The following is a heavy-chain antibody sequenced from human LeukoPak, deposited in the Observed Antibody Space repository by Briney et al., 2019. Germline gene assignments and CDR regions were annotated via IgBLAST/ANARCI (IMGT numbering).Heavy chain of an antibody. D-gene: IGHD6-13*01. Sequence: GASVKVSCKASGYTFTSYYLHWVRQAPGQGLEWVGIINPSSGTTTYAQNFQGRVTMTRDTSTTTVYMELNSLRSDDTAMYYCARDYTGGGSSWSDNWFDPWGQGTPVTVSS. CDR2: INPSSGTT. V-gene: IGHV1-46*01. CDR1: GYTFTSYY. CDR3: ARDYTGGGSSWSDNWFDP. J-gene: IGHJ5*01.